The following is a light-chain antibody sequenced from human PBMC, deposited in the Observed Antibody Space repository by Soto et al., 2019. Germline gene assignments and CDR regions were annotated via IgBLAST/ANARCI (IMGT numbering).Light chain of an antibody. J-gene: IGKJ1*01. CDR1: QSVTTY. CDR3: QQRYNWPRT. CDR2: DAS. Sequence: EIVLTQSPAPLSLSPGERATLSCRASQSVTTYLAWYQQKPGQAPRLLIYDASNRATGIPARFSGSGSGTDFTLTISSLEPEDFAVYCCQQRYNWPRTFGQGTKVDIK. V-gene: IGKV3-11*01.